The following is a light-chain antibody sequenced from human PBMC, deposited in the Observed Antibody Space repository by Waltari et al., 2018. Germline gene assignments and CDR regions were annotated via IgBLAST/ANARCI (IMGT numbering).Light chain of an antibody. CDR2: DAS. CDR3: QQRYDWPLT. CDR1: QSVSTY. V-gene: IGKV3-11*01. J-gene: IGKJ4*01. Sequence: EIVLTQSPANLSLSPGERATLSCRASQSVSTYFAWYQQKPGLPPRLLIYDASTRATDIPARFSGSGSGTDFTLTISSLEPEDFAVYYCQQRYDWPLTFGGGTKMEIK.